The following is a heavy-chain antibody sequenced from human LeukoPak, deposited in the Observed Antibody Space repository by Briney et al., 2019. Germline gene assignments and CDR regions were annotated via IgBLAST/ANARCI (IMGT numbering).Heavy chain of an antibody. D-gene: IGHD2-2*02. CDR1: GYTLTELS. V-gene: IGHV1-24*01. Sequence: ASVKVSCKVSGYTLTELSMHWVRQAPGKGLEWMGGFDPEDGGTIYAQKFQGRVTMTEDTSTDTAYMELSSLRSEDTAVYYCATRQYQLLYGGYYYGMDVWGQGTTVTVSS. CDR2: FDPEDGGT. J-gene: IGHJ6*02. CDR3: ATRQYQLLYGGYYYGMDV.